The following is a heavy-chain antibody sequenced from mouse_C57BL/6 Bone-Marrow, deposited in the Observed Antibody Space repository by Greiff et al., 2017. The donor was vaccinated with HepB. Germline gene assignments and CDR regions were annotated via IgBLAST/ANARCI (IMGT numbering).Heavy chain of an antibody. Sequence: VKLVESGPGLVAPSQSLSITCTVSGFSLTSYAISWVRQPPGKGLEWLGVIWTGGGTNYNSALKSRLSISKDNSKSQVFLKMNSLQTDDTARYYCARKGDSNYVGAMDYWGQGTSVTVSS. CDR2: IWTGGGT. D-gene: IGHD2-5*01. CDR1: GFSLTSYA. CDR3: ARKGDSNYVGAMDY. J-gene: IGHJ4*01. V-gene: IGHV2-9-1*01.